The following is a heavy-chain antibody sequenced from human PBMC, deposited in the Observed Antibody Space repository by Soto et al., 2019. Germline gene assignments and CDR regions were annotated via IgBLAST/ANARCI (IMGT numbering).Heavy chain of an antibody. D-gene: IGHD1-26*01. CDR2: ISYDGSNT. CDR1: GFTFSNYW. Sequence: PGGSLRLSCAASGFTFSNYWMHWVRQAPGKGLEWVAIISYDGSNTYYADSVKGRFTISRDNSKNTLYLQMNSLRAEDTSVYYCAKEGGLSGSYYISSSYYFDYWGQGTLVTVSS. J-gene: IGHJ4*02. CDR3: AKEGGLSGSYYISSSYYFDY. V-gene: IGHV3-30*18.